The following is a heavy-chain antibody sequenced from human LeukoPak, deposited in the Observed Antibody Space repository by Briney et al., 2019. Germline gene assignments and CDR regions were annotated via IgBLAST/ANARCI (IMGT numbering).Heavy chain of an antibody. J-gene: IGHJ4*02. D-gene: IGHD3-22*01. CDR3: AKDLSYDSSGYDY. Sequence: GRSLRLSCAASGFTFSSYGMHWVRQPPGKGLEWVAVISYDGSNKYYADSVKGRFTISRDNSKNTLYLQMNSLRAEDTAVYYCAKDLSYDSSGYDYWGQGTLVTVSS. V-gene: IGHV3-30*18. CDR2: ISYDGSNK. CDR1: GFTFSSYG.